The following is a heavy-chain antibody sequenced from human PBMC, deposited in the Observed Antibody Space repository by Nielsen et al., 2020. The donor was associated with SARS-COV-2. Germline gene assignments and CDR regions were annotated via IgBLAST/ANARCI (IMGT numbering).Heavy chain of an antibody. D-gene: IGHD4-11*01. V-gene: IGHV4-4*02. CDR3: ARDRGSTVTTNWFDP. CDR1: GGSISSSNW. CDR2: IYHRGST. Sequence: SETLSLTCAVSGGSISSSNWWSWVRQPPGKGPEWIGEIYHRGSTNYNPSLKRRVTISVDKSKNQFSLKLCSVTAADTAVYYCARDRGSTVTTNWFDPWGQGTLVTVSS. J-gene: IGHJ5*02.